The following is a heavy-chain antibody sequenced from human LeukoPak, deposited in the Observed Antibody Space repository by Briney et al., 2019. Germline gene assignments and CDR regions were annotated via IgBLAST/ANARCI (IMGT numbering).Heavy chain of an antibody. CDR2: ISSSSSYI. V-gene: IGHV3-21*01. Sequence: GGSLRLSCAASGFTFSSYSTNWVRQAPGKGLEWVSSISSSSSYIYYADSVKGRFTISRDNAKNSLYLQMNSLRAEDTAVYYCARDGEYCSGGSCFNWFDPWGQGTLVTVSS. CDR1: GFTFSSYS. D-gene: IGHD2-15*01. J-gene: IGHJ5*02. CDR3: ARDGEYCSGGSCFNWFDP.